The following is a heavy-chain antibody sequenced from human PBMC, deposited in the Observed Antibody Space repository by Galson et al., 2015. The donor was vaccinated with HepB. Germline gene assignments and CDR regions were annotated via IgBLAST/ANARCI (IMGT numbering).Heavy chain of an antibody. CDR2: IKSKTDGGTT. V-gene: IGHV3-15*01. D-gene: IGHD2-15*01. CDR1: GFTFSNAW. Sequence: SLRLSCAASGFTFSNAWMSWVRQAPGKGLEWVGRIKSKTDGGTTDYAAPVKGRITISRDDSKNTLYLQMNSLKTEDTAVYYCTTKEGFRGGYYYYYMDVWGKGTTVTVSS. J-gene: IGHJ6*03. CDR3: TTKEGFRGGYYYYYMDV.